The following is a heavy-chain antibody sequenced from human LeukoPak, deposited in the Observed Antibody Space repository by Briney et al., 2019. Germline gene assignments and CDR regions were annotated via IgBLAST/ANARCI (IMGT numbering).Heavy chain of an antibody. J-gene: IGHJ6*03. CDR3: ARGRSYDFWSGYYTNYYYYMDV. V-gene: IGHV4-4*02. CDR2: IYHSGST. D-gene: IGHD3-3*01. Sequence: SETLSLTCTVSGGSISSTDWWSWVPQPPGKELEWIGEIYHSGSTNYNPSLKRRVTISIDKSKNQLSLKLSSVTAADTAVFYCARGRSYDFWSGYYTNYYYYMDVWGKGTTVTVSS. CDR1: GGSISSTDW.